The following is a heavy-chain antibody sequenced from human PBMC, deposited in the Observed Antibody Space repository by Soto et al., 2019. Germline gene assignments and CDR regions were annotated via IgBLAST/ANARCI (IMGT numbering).Heavy chain of an antibody. CDR3: ARWQNWNFSHGSYNWFDP. D-gene: IGHD1-7*01. V-gene: IGHV6-1*01. J-gene: IGHJ5*02. CDR1: GDSVSSNSAA. Sequence: SQTLSLTCAISGDSVSSNSAAWNWIRQSPSRGLEWLGRTYYRSKWYNDYAVSVKSRITINPDTSKNQFSLQLNSVTPEDTAVYYCARWQNWNFSHGSYNWFDPWGQGTLVTVSS. CDR2: TYYRSKWYN.